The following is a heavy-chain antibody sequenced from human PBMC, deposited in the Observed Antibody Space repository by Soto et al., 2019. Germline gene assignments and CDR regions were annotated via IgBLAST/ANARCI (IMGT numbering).Heavy chain of an antibody. CDR1: GFTFSRHY. J-gene: IGHJ4*02. Sequence: EVQLAESGGGLVQPGGSLRLSCVASGFTFSRHYMTWVRQAPGKGLESVAKIKPDGSESYYVDSVRGRFTFSRDNAKNSLSLQMNSLRDEDTAVYYCAIEEWWRAEFWGQGTLVTVSS. V-gene: IGHV3-7*01. CDR3: AIEEWWRAEF. D-gene: IGHD2-15*01. CDR2: IKPDGSES.